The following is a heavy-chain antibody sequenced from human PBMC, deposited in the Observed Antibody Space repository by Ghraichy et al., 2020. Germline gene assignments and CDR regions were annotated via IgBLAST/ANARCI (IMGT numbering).Heavy chain of an antibody. Sequence: GESLNISCAASGFTFSGYWMSWVRQAPGKGLEWVANIKEDGSQTDCADSVKGRFTISRDNAKNSLSLQMNSLGVEDTAVYYCARGPDWGQGTLVTVSS. CDR1: GFTFSGYW. CDR3: ARGPD. CDR2: IKEDGSQT. V-gene: IGHV3-7*03. J-gene: IGHJ4*02.